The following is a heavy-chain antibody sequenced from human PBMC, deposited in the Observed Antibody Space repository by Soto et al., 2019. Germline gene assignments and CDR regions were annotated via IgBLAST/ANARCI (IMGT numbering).Heavy chain of an antibody. Sequence: SETLSLTCAVSGGTISSSSYYWGWIRQPPGKGLEWIGSIYYSGSTYYNPSLKSRVTISVDTSKNQFSLKLSSVTAADTAVYYCAILLRLYDFWSGYYQYYFDYWGQGTLVTVSS. D-gene: IGHD3-3*01. V-gene: IGHV4-39*01. J-gene: IGHJ4*02. CDR2: IYYSGST. CDR1: GGTISSSSYY. CDR3: AILLRLYDFWSGYYQYYFDY.